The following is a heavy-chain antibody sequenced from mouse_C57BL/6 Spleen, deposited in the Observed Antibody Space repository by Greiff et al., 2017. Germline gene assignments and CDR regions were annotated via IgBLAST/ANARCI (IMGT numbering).Heavy chain of an antibody. V-gene: IGHV3-1*01. CDR3: AVYYDYERGFAY. Sequence: VQLQQSGPGMVKPSQSLSLTCTVTGYSITSGYDWHWIRHFPGNKLEWMGYISYSGSTNYNPSLKSRISITHDTSKNHFFLKLNSVTTEDTATYYCAVYYDYERGFAYWGQGTLVTVSA. D-gene: IGHD2-4*01. CDR2: ISYSGST. CDR1: GYSITSGYD. J-gene: IGHJ3*01.